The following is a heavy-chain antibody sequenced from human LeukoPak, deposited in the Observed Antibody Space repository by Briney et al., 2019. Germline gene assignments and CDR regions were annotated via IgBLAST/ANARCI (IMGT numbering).Heavy chain of an antibody. CDR3: ATTVTTGVDY. CDR2: INHSGST. D-gene: IGHD4-17*01. CDR1: GGSFSGYY. V-gene: IGHV4-34*01. Sequence: SETLSLTCAVCGGSFSGYYWSWIRQPPGKGLEWIGEINHSGSTNYNPSLKSRVTISVDTSKNQFSLKLSSVTAADTAVYYCATTVTTGVDYWGQGNLVTVSS. J-gene: IGHJ4*02.